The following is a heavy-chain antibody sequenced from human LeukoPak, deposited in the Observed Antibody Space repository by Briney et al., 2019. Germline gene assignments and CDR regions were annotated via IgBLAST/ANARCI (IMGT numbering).Heavy chain of an antibody. D-gene: IGHD3-3*01. CDR1: GGSISSGGYY. CDR3: ARSQVRFLEWLLDY. V-gene: IGHV4-31*03. Sequence: SQTLSLTCTVSGGSISSGGYYWSWIRQHPGKGLEWIGYIYYSGSTYYNPSLKSRVTISVDTSKNQFSLKLSSVTAADTAVYYCARSQVRFLEWLLDYWGQGTLVTVSS. J-gene: IGHJ4*02. CDR2: IYYSGST.